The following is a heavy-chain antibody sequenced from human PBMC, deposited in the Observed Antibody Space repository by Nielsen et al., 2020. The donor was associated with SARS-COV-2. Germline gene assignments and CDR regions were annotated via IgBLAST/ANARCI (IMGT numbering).Heavy chain of an antibody. CDR1: GYTFTSYG. CDR2: INPSGGST. Sequence: ASVKVSCKASGYTFTSYGISWVRQAPGQGLEWMGIINPSGGSTSYAQKFQGRVTMTRDTSTSTVYMELSSLRSEDTAVYYCATDPGLDYWGQGTLVTVSS. CDR3: ATDPGLDY. V-gene: IGHV1-46*01. J-gene: IGHJ4*02.